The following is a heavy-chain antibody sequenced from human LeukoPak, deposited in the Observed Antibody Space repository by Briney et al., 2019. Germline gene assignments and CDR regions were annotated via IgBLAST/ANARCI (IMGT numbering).Heavy chain of an antibody. CDR3: AKEETAVAGTFPLDY. CDR1: GXRFSSYG. Sequence: GGSLRLSCAASGXRFSSYGMHWVRQAPGKGLEWVALIAYDGSNKYYGDSVKGRFTISRDNSKNTLYLQMSSLRVEDTAVYHCAKEETAVAGTFPLDYWGQGILVTVSS. D-gene: IGHD6-19*01. V-gene: IGHV3-30*18. CDR2: IAYDGSNK. J-gene: IGHJ4*02.